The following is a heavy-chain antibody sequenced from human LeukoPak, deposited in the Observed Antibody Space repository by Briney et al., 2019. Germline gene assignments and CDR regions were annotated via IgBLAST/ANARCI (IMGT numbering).Heavy chain of an antibody. J-gene: IGHJ4*02. Sequence: GGSLRLSCAASGFTFSSYAMSWVRQAPVKGLEWVSGISASGGSTYYADSVKGRFTVSRDNSKNTLYLQMNSLRAEDTAVYYCAKIPVSYSSGWSNFDYWGQGTLVTVSS. V-gene: IGHV3-23*01. CDR2: ISASGGST. D-gene: IGHD6-19*01. CDR3: AKIPVSYSSGWSNFDY. CDR1: GFTFSSYA.